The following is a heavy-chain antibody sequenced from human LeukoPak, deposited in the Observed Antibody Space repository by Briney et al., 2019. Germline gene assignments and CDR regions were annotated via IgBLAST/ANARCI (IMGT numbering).Heavy chain of an antibody. Sequence: ASVKVSCKVSGYTLIELSMHWVRQAPGKGLEWMGGFDPEDGETIYAQKFQGRDTMTEDTSTDTAYMELSRLRSEDTAVYYCATERRFFADYYYYCMDVWGQGTTVTVSS. CDR3: ATERRFFADYYYYCMDV. V-gene: IGHV1-24*01. CDR2: FDPEDGET. J-gene: IGHJ6*02. CDR1: GYTLIELS. D-gene: IGHD3-3*01.